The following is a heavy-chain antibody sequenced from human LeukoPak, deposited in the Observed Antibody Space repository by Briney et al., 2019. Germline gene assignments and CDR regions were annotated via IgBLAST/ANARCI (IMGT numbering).Heavy chain of an antibody. CDR3: ARDLHNYVAMDV. V-gene: IGHV3-23*01. Sequence: GGTLTLSCEASGFTFSAYAMTWVRQAPGKGLEWVWSIGSDNKPHYSESVKGRFAISGDNSKSMLCLQLNSLKAEDTALYYCARDLHNYVAMDVWGQGTTVTVSS. CDR2: IGSDNKP. CDR1: GFTFSAYA. J-gene: IGHJ6*02. D-gene: IGHD3-10*02.